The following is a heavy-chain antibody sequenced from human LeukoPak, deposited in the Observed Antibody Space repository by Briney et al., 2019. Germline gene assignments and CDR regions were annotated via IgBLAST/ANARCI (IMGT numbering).Heavy chain of an antibody. V-gene: IGHV3-30*02. D-gene: IGHD3-3*01. J-gene: IGHJ4*02. Sequence: GGSMRLSCAASGFTFSSYGMHWVRQAPGKGLEWVAFIRYDGSNKYYADSVKGRFTISRDNSKNTLYLQMNSLRAEDTAVYYCAKDSRRERRYYDFWSGYLDYWGQGTLVTVSS. CDR2: IRYDGSNK. CDR3: AKDSRRERRYYDFWSGYLDY. CDR1: GFTFSSYG.